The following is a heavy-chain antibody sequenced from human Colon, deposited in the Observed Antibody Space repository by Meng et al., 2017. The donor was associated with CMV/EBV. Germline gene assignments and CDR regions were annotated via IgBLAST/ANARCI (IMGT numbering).Heavy chain of an antibody. D-gene: IGHD1-26*01. CDR3: ARDIDSAEGY. J-gene: IGHJ4*02. CDR2: IIPIFGTA. CDR1: GGTFSSYA. Sequence: QVPVGQSGVEVKQAVSSVKVSCKASGGTFSSYAISWVRQAPGQGLEWMGGIIPIFGTANYAQKFQGRVTITADESTSTAYMELSSLRSEDTAVYYCARDIDSAEGYWGQGTLVTVSS. V-gene: IGHV1-69*01.